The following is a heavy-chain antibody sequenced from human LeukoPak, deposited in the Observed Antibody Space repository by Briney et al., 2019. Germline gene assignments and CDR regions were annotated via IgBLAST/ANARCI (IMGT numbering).Heavy chain of an antibody. Sequence: ASVKVSCKASGYTFTSYDINWVRQATGQGLEWMGWMNPNSGNTGYALKFQGRVTMTRNTSISTAYMELSSLRSEDTAVYYCARGVPSQSYYYDSSGHADYWGQGTLVTVSS. CDR1: GYTFTSYD. CDR2: MNPNSGNT. J-gene: IGHJ4*02. D-gene: IGHD3-22*01. V-gene: IGHV1-8*01. CDR3: ARGVPSQSYYYDSSGHADY.